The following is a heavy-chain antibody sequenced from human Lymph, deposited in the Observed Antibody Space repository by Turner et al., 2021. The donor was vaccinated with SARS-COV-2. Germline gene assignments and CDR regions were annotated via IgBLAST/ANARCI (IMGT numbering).Heavy chain of an antibody. CDR3: ARREWGGSLGHIDY. Sequence: EVQLVQSGAEVQKPGESLKISCKGSGYTFTSYWIGWGRQMPGRGLEGMGIIYPGSSDTRYSPSFQGQVTISADKSISTADLQWSSRKASDTAMYYCARREWGGSLGHIDYWGQGTLVTVSS. J-gene: IGHJ4*02. D-gene: IGHD3-3*01. CDR1: GYTFTSYW. V-gene: IGHV5-51*01. CDR2: IYPGSSDT.